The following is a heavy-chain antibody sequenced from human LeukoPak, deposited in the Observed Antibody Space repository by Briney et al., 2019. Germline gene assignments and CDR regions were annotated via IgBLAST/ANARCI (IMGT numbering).Heavy chain of an antibody. V-gene: IGHV4-59*12. Sequence: PSETLSLTCTVSGGSISSYYWSWIRQPPGKGLEWIGYIYYSGSTNYNPSLKSRVTISVDTSKNQFSLKLSSVTAADTAVYYCAREVRLPNWFDPWGQGTLVTVSS. J-gene: IGHJ5*02. CDR2: IYYSGST. CDR1: GGSISSYY. CDR3: AREVRLPNWFDP. D-gene: IGHD2-2*01.